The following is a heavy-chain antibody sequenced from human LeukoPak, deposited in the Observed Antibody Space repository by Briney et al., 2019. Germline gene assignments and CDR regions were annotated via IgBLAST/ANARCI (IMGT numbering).Heavy chain of an antibody. CDR1: GYSFSGNW. V-gene: IGHV5-51*01. CDR3: ARPPTTRDAFDI. J-gene: IGHJ3*02. D-gene: IGHD4-17*01. CDR2: IYPGDSDT. Sequence: GESLKISCXGSGYSFSGNWIGWVRQMTGKGLEWMGIIYPGDSDTRYSPSFQGQVTISADKSISTAYLQWSSLKASDTAMYYCARPPTTRDAFDIWGQGTMVTVSS.